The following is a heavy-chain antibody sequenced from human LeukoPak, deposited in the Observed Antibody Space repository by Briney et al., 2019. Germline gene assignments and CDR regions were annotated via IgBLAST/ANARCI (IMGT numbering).Heavy chain of an antibody. V-gene: IGHV3-30*18. Sequence: PGRSLRLSCAASGFTFRNYGMHWVRQAPGKGLEWVAVMSYDGSNKYYADSVKGRFTISRDNSKNTLYLQMNSLRAEDTAVYYCAKDRKLIATAGTSWGQGTLASVSS. D-gene: IGHD6-13*01. CDR3: AKDRKLIATAGTS. CDR2: MSYDGSNK. J-gene: IGHJ4*02. CDR1: GFTFRNYG.